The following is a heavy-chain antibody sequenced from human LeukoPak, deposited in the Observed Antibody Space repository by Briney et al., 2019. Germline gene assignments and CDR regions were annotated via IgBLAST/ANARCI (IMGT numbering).Heavy chain of an antibody. D-gene: IGHD4-11*01. Sequence: ASVKVSCKASGYTFTSYDINWVRQATGQGLEWLGWMNPNSGNTGYAQKFQGRVTITRITSISTAYMELSSLRSEDTAVYYCARGIRPGYSRYGFDYWGQATLVTVSS. CDR3: ARGIRPGYSRYGFDY. CDR2: MNPNSGNT. J-gene: IGHJ4*02. V-gene: IGHV1-8*03. CDR1: GYTFTSYD.